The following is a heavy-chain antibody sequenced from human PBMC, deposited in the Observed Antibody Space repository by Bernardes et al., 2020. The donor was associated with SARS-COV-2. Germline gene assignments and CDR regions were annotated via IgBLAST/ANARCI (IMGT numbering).Heavy chain of an antibody. V-gene: IGHV1-2*02. Sequence: ASMKVSCKASGYPFTGYYIHWVRQAPGQGLEWMGWINPNSGGTNYAQNFQGRVTMTRDTSISTAYLELSGLRFDDTAVYYCALPPTNYDRYGMDVWGQGTTVTVSS. CDR2: INPNSGGT. CDR3: ALPPTNYDRYGMDV. CDR1: GYPFTGYY. D-gene: IGHD3-22*01. J-gene: IGHJ6*02.